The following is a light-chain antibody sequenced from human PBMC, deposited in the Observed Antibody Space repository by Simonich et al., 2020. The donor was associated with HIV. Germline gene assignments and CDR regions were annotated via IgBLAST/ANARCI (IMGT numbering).Light chain of an antibody. V-gene: IGLV1-40*01. CDR3: QSYDSSLRV. CDR1: NSNIGAGYD. CDR2: ADY. J-gene: IGLJ3*02. Sequence: QSVLTQPPSVSGAPGQRVIISCTGSNSNIGAGYDVHWYQQLPGTAPKLLIYADYNRPSGVPDRFSGSKSGTSASLAITGLRAEDEADYYCQSYDSSLRVFGGGTKLTVL.